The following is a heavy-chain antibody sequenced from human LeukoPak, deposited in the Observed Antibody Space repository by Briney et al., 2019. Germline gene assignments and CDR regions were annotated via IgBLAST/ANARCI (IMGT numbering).Heavy chain of an antibody. CDR2: IYYSGST. J-gene: IGHJ4*02. Sequence: SETLSLTCTVSGGSISSSSYYWGWIRQPPGKGLEWIGSIYYSGSTYYNPSLKSRVTISVDTSKNQFSLKLSPVTAADTAVYYCASRTLELPFDYWGQGTLVTVSS. V-gene: IGHV4-39*01. CDR3: ASRTLELPFDY. CDR1: GGSISSSSYY. D-gene: IGHD4-23*01.